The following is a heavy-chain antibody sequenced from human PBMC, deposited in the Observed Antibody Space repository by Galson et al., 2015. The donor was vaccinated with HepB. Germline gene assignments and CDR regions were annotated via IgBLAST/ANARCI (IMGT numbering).Heavy chain of an antibody. J-gene: IGHJ3*01. CDR1: TFIFSTYS. CDR3: ARPLNGGNSIVAFDV. D-gene: IGHD4-23*01. Sequence: SLRLSCAASTFIFSTYSMNWVRQAPGKGLEWVSYISSSSTTIYYADSVKGRFTISRDNAKNSLYLQMNNLRAEDTAVYYCARPLNGGNSIVAFDVWGQGTMVTISS. CDR2: ISSSSTTI. V-gene: IGHV3-48*04.